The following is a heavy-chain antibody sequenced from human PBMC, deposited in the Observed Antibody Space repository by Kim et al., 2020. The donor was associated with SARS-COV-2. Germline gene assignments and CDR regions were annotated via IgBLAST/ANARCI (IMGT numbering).Heavy chain of an antibody. Sequence: SETLSLTCTVSGGSISSGGYYWSWIRQHPGKGLEWIGYIYYSGSTYYNPSLKSRVTISVDTSKNQFSLKLSSVTAADTAVYYCARDRRYYYDSSGYDYWGQGTLVTVSS. CDR1: GGSISSGGYY. CDR3: ARDRRYYYDSSGYDY. V-gene: IGHV4-31*03. D-gene: IGHD3-22*01. CDR2: IYYSGST. J-gene: IGHJ4*02.